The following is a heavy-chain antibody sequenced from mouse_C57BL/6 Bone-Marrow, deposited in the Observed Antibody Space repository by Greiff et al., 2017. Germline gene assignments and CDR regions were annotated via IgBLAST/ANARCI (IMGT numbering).Heavy chain of an antibody. Sequence: VQLQQPGAELVKPGASVKVSCKASGYTFTSYWMHWVKQRPGQGLEWIGRIHPSDSDTNYNQKFKGKATLTVDKSSSTAYMQLSSLTSEDSAVYDCATKIPYGVNAMDYWGQGTSVTVSS. J-gene: IGHJ4*01. V-gene: IGHV1-74*01. CDR2: IHPSDSDT. CDR3: ATKIPYGVNAMDY. D-gene: IGHD1-1*02. CDR1: GYTFTSYW.